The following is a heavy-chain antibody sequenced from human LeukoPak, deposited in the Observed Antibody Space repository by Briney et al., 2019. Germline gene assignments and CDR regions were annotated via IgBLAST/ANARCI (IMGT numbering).Heavy chain of an antibody. Sequence: QPGGSLRLSCAASGFTFSSYAMSWVRQAPGKGLEWVSAISGSGGSTYYADSVKGRFTISRDNSKNTLYLQMNSLRAEDTAVYYCAKVIGRDGYNPLDWGSSDYYYMDVWGKGTTVTVSS. CDR3: AKVIGRDGYNPLDWGSSDYYYMDV. V-gene: IGHV3-23*01. CDR2: ISGSGGST. J-gene: IGHJ6*03. D-gene: IGHD5-24*01. CDR1: GFTFSSYA.